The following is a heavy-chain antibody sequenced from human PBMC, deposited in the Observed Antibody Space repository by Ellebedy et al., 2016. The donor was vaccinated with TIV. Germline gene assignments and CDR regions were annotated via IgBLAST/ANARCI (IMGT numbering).Heavy chain of an antibody. D-gene: IGHD3-3*01. J-gene: IGHJ5*02. V-gene: IGHV1-69*13. Sequence: AASVKVSCKAFGGTFRSYAISWARQAPGQGLEWMGGIIPPFGTGNYAQKFQDRVTITADESTSTAYMELSSLRSGATAVYYCARDNGYDFWSSYQDLWGQGTLVTVSS. CDR1: GGTFRSYA. CDR3: ARDNGYDFWSSYQDL. CDR2: IIPPFGTG.